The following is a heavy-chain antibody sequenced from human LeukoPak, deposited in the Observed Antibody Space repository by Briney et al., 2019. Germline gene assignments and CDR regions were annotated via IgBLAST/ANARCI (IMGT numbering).Heavy chain of an antibody. CDR2: ISAYNGNT. D-gene: IGHD3-10*01. CDR3: ARYGSGSYYSYYYYYMDV. V-gene: IGHV1-18*01. Sequence: ASVKVSCKASGYTFTSYGISWVRQAPGQGLEWMGWISAYNGNTNYAQKLQGRVTMITDTSTSTAYMELRSLRSDDTAVYYCARYGSGSYYSYYYYYMDVWGKGTTVTVSS. J-gene: IGHJ6*03. CDR1: GYTFTSYG.